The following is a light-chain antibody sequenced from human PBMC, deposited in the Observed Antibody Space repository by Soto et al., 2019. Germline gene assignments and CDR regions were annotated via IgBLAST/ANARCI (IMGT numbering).Light chain of an antibody. Sequence: EIVLTQSPATLSVSPGERATLSCRASQSVSSHLAWYQESLGQAPRLLIYATSTRATGVPTRFSGSGSGTEFTLTISSLQSEDFAVYYCQQYNNWPPITFGPGTKVDIK. V-gene: IGKV3-15*01. CDR3: QQYNNWPPIT. J-gene: IGKJ3*01. CDR1: QSVSSH. CDR2: ATS.